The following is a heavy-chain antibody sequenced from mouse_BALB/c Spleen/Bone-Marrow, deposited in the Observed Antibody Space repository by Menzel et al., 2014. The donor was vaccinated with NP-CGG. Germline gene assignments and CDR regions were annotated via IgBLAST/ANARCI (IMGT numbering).Heavy chain of an antibody. D-gene: IGHD3-2*01. CDR2: INPYNDGT. CDR1: GYTFTSYV. CDR3: ARPRQLGLPYYFDY. V-gene: IGHV1-14*01. J-gene: IGHJ2*01. Sequence: EVKLQESGPELVKPGASVKMSCKASGYTFTSYVMHWVKQKPGQGLEWIGYINPYNDGTKYNEKSKGKATLTSDKSSSTAYMELSSLTSEDPAVYYCARPRQLGLPYYFDYWGQGTTLTVSS.